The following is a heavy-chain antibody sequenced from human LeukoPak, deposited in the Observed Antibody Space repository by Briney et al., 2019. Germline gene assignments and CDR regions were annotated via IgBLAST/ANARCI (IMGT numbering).Heavy chain of an antibody. V-gene: IGHV1-69*06. D-gene: IGHD3-22*01. CDR3: ARGEGYYYDSSGPFDY. J-gene: IGHJ4*02. CDR1: GGTFSSYA. Sequence: GSSVKVSCKASGGTFSSYAISWVRQAPGQGLEWMGGIIPIFGTANYAQKFQGRVTITADKSTSTAYMELSSLRSEDTAVYYCARGEGYYYDSSGPFDYWGQGTPVTVSS. CDR2: IIPIFGTA.